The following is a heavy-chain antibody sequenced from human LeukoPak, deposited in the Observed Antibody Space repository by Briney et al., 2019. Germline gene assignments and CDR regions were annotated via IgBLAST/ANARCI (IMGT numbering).Heavy chain of an antibody. D-gene: IGHD4-23*01. J-gene: IGHJ4*02. CDR2: TYHSGTS. CDR1: GYSISSCYH. Sequence: SETLSLTCAVSGYSISSCYHWGWVRQSPGKGLEWIGNTYHSGTSYYNPSLKSRVTISVGTSKNQFSLTPSSVTAADTALYYCARKYGSNAGYFDYWGQGALVTVSS. V-gene: IGHV4-38-2*01. CDR3: ARKYGSNAGYFDY.